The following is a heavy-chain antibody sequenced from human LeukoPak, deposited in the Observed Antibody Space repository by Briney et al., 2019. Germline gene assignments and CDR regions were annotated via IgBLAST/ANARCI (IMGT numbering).Heavy chain of an antibody. CDR1: GFTFSSYA. Sequence: PGGSLRLSCAASGFTFSSYAMSWVRQAPGKGLEWVSAISGSGGSTYYADSVKGRFTISRDNSKNTLYLQMNSLRVEDTAVYYCAKDQEGSYYDFWSGYGGDYYYYYMDVWGKGTTVTVSS. CDR2: ISGSGGST. V-gene: IGHV3-23*01. D-gene: IGHD3-3*01. CDR3: AKDQEGSYYDFWSGYGGDYYYYYMDV. J-gene: IGHJ6*03.